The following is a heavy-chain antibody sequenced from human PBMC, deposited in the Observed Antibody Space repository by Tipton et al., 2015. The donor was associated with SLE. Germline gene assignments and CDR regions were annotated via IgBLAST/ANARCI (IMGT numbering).Heavy chain of an antibody. Sequence: GLVKPSETLSLTCTVSGASITNYYWSWIRQPPGKGLEWIAFIHYSGATNYNPSLKSRVTISVDTSKNQFSPKVTSVTAADTAVYYCARGGASSKYFDHWGRGTLLTVSS. V-gene: IGHV4-59*01. CDR1: GASITNYY. CDR2: IHYSGAT. J-gene: IGHJ2*01. D-gene: IGHD6-6*01. CDR3: ARGGASSKYFDH.